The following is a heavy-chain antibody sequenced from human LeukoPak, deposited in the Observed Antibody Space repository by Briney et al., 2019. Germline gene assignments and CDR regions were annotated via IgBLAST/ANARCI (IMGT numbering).Heavy chain of an antibody. J-gene: IGHJ4*02. CDR2: IKQDGSEK. CDR1: GFIFSSYW. CDR3: ARGFVNTY. Sequence: GGSLRLSCAASGFIFSSYWMTWVRQTPGKGLEWAANIKQDGSEKYYVDSVKGRFTISRDNAKNSLYLQMNSLRAEDTAVYYCARGFVNTYWGQGTLITVSS. D-gene: IGHD3-3*01. V-gene: IGHV3-7*04.